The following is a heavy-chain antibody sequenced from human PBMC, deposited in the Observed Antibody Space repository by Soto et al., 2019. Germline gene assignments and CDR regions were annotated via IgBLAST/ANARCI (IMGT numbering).Heavy chain of an antibody. CDR3: ARDTYSGYDFGL. D-gene: IGHD5-12*01. CDR1: GASVAGGSYY. J-gene: IGHJ5*02. Sequence: PSETLSLTCSDSGASVAGGSYYWSWVRQPPGKGLEWIGYIPSRGRPFYNPSLTSRGTISADTSKNQLSLQLTSVTAADTAVYYCARDTYSGYDFGLWGQGTLVTVSS. CDR2: IPSRGRP. V-gene: IGHV4-30-4*01.